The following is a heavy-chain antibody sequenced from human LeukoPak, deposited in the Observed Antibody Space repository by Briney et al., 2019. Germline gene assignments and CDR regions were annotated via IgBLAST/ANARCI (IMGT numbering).Heavy chain of an antibody. CDR3: ARGIAQERITMIVVVIRISYYFDY. CDR2: IYYSGST. V-gene: IGHV4-39*07. Sequence: PSETLSLTCTVSGGSISSSSYYWGWIRQPPGKGLEWIGSIYYSGSTYYNPSLKSRVTISVDTSKNQFSLKLSSVTAADTAVYYCARGIAQERITMIVVVIRISYYFDYWGQGTLVTVSS. D-gene: IGHD3-22*01. J-gene: IGHJ4*02. CDR1: GGSISSSSYY.